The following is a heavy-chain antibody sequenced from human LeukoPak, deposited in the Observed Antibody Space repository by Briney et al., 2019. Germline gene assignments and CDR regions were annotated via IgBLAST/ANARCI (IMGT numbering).Heavy chain of an antibody. V-gene: IGHV3-15*01. D-gene: IGHD6-19*01. CDR3: AKDWAVASWFDP. CDR1: GFTFSNAW. CDR2: IKSKTDGGTT. J-gene: IGHJ5*02. Sequence: GGSLRLSCAASGFTFSNAWMSWVRQAPGKGLEWVGRIKSKTDGGTTDYAAPVKGRFTISRDDSKNTLYLQMNSLRAEDTAVYYCAKDWAVASWFDPWGQGTLVTVSS.